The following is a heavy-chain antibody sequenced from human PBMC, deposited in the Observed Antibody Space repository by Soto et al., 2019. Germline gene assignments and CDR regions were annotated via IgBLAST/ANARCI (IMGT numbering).Heavy chain of an antibody. CDR2: ISYDGSNK. CDR1: GFTFSSYG. Sequence: QVQLVESGGGVVQPGRSLRLSCAASGFTFSSYGMHWVRQAPGKGLEWVAVISYDGSNKYYADSVKGRFTISRVNSKNTLYLQMNSLRAEDTAVYYCANPVYSGSSYYGMDVWGQGTTVTVSS. J-gene: IGHJ6*02. V-gene: IGHV3-30*18. D-gene: IGHD1-26*01. CDR3: ANPVYSGSSYYGMDV.